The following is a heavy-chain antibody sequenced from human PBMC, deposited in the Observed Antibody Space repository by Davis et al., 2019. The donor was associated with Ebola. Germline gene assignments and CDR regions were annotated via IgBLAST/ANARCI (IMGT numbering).Heavy chain of an antibody. V-gene: IGHV4-61*01. CDR1: GGSISSSSYY. D-gene: IGHD7-27*01. J-gene: IGHJ4*02. CDR2: IYYSGST. CDR3: ARIPNWYFDY. Sequence: PSETLSLTCTVSGGSISSSSYYWSWIRQPPGKGLEWIGYIYYSGSTNYNPSLKSRVTISVDTSKNQFSLKLSSVTAADTAVYYCARIPNWYFDYWGQGTLVTVSS.